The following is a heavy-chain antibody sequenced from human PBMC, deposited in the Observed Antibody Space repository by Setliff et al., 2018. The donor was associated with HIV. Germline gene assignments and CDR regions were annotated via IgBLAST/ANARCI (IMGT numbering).Heavy chain of an antibody. J-gene: IGHJ3*02. V-gene: IGHV1-2*02. CDR2: INPNSGGT. Sequence: GASVKVSCKASGYTFSGYYIHWVRQAPGQGLEWMGWINPNSGGTNYAQKFKGRVTMTRDTSTNTAYMELSSLTSDDTAVYFCARGSMSMVMFILVSAFDIWGQGTLVTVSS. D-gene: IGHD2-21*01. CDR1: GYTFSGYY. CDR3: ARGSMSMVMFILVSAFDI.